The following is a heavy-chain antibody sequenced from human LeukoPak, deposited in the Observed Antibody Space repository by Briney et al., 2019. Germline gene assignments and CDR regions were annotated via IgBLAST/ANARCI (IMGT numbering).Heavy chain of an antibody. D-gene: IGHD3-3*01. J-gene: IGHJ3*02. Sequence: ASVKVSCKASGSTFTSYGISWVRQAPGQGLEWMGWISAYNGNTNYAQKLQGRVTMTTDTSTSTAYMELSSLRSEDTAVYYCARAGITIFGVVTDAFDIWGQGTMVTVSS. CDR3: ARAGITIFGVVTDAFDI. V-gene: IGHV1-18*01. CDR2: ISAYNGNT. CDR1: GSTFTSYG.